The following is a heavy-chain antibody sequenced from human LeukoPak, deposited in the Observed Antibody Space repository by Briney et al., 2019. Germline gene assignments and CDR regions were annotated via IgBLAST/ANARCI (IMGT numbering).Heavy chain of an antibody. D-gene: IGHD5-24*01. J-gene: IGHJ4*02. V-gene: IGHV3-21*01. CDR3: ARGARDGYNYGGDY. CDR2: ISSSSSYI. CDR1: GFTFSSYS. Sequence: GGSLRLSCAASGFTFSSYSMNWVRQAPGKGLEWVSYISSSSSYIYYADSVKGRFTISRDNAKNSLYLQMNSLRAEDTAVYYCARGARDGYNYGGDYWGQGTLVTVSS.